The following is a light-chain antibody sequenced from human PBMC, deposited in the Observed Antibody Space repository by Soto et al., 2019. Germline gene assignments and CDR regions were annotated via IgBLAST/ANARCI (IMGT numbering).Light chain of an antibody. V-gene: IGLV3-21*04. CDR3: QVWDIMTDNYG. J-gene: IGLJ1*01. CDR1: NIGNKR. Sequence: SYELTQPPSVSVAPEKTATLTCGGNNIGNKRVHWYRQKPGQAPVLVIYYDSDRPSGIPERFSGSNSGNTATLTISRVEDGDEADYYCQVWDIMTDNYGFGPGTKLTVL. CDR2: YDS.